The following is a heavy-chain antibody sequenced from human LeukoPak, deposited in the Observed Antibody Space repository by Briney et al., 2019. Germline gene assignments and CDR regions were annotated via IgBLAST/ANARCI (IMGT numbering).Heavy chain of an antibody. CDR2: IYYSGST. J-gene: IGHJ4*02. Sequence: PSETLSLTCTVSGGSISSSSYYWGWIRQPPGKGLEWIGSIYYSGSTYYNPSLKSRVTISVDTSKNQFSLKLSSVTAADTAVYYCARGHAWGSDFDYWGQGTLVTVSS. CDR3: ARGHAWGSDFDY. V-gene: IGHV4-39*01. D-gene: IGHD7-27*01. CDR1: GGSISSSSYY.